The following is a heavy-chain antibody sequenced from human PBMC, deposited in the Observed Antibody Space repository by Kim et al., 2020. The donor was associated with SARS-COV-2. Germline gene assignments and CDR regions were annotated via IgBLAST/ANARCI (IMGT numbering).Heavy chain of an antibody. Sequence: SETLSLTCTVSGGSISRYYWSWIRQPPGKGLEWIGYIYYSGSTNYNPSLKSRVTISVDTSKNQFSLKLSSVTAADTAVYYCARALGYYYYYGMDVWGQGTTVTVSS. CDR1: GGSISRYY. CDR3: ARALGYYYYYGMDV. J-gene: IGHJ6*02. D-gene: IGHD7-27*01. CDR2: IYYSGST. V-gene: IGHV4-59*01.